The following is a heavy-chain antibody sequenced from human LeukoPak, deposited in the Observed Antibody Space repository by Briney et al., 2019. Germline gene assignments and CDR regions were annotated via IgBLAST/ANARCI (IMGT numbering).Heavy chain of an antibody. V-gene: IGHV3-30*14. Sequence: PGRSLRLSCAASGFTFSSYAMHWVRQAPGKGLEWVAVISYDGSNKYYADSVKGRFTISRDNSKNTLYLQMNSLRAEDTAVYYCASPPLLYDFWSGYYRYWGQGTLVTVSS. CDR3: ASPPLLYDFWSGYYRY. CDR2: ISYDGSNK. CDR1: GFTFSSYA. J-gene: IGHJ4*02. D-gene: IGHD3-3*01.